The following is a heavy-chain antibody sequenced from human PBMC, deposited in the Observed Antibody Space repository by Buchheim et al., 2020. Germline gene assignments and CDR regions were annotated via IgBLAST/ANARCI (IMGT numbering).Heavy chain of an antibody. CDR1: GFTFRKYA. V-gene: IGHV3-23*01. CDR3: AKAVEYGGNSYYYYGMVV. D-gene: IGHD4-23*01. J-gene: IGHJ6*02. Sequence: EVQLWESGGGLAQPGGSLRLSCTASGFTFRKYAMSWVRQAPGKGLEWVSAISVGGGSTYYADSVKVRFTISRDNSHTTLFLQMSSLRVDDTAVYYCAKAVEYGGNSYYYYGMVVWGQGTT. CDR2: ISVGGGST.